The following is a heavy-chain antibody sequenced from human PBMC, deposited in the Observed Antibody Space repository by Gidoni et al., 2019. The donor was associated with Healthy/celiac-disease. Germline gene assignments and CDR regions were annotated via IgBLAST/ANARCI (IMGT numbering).Heavy chain of an antibody. CDR1: GFTFSDYY. CDR3: ARVGSSGYYSIYLDY. J-gene: IGHJ4*02. Sequence: QVQLVESGGGVVKPGGSLRLSGAASGFTFSDYYMSWIRQAPGKGLEWVSYISSSGSTIYYADSVKGRFPISSDNAKNSLYLQMNSLRAEDTAVYYCARVGSSGYYSIYLDYWGQGTLVTVSS. D-gene: IGHD3-22*01. CDR2: ISSSGSTI. V-gene: IGHV3-11*01.